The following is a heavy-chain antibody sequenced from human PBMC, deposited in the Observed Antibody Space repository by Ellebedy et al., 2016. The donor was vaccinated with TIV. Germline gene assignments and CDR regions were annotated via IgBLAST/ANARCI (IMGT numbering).Heavy chain of an antibody. CDR3: ARGTRYYYDSSHIDY. J-gene: IGHJ4*02. D-gene: IGHD3-22*01. V-gene: IGHV3-11*01. CDR2: ISSSGSTI. CDR1: GFTFSDYY. Sequence: PGGSLRLSCAASGFTFSDYYMSRIRQAPGKGLEWVSYISSSGSTIYYADSVKGRFTISRDNAKNSLYLQMNSLRAEDTAVYYCARGTRYYYDSSHIDYWGQGTLVTVSS.